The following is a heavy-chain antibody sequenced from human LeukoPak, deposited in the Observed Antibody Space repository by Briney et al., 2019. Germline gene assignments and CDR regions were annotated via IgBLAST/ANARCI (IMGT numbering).Heavy chain of an antibody. CDR3: VTQFFDF. D-gene: IGHD5-18*01. Sequence: AGGSLRLSCAASGFTFSNAWINWLRQAPGEGLEWVDRIKTKSDGGTTDYVAGVLGRFSISRDDSTNTVYLRLRGVKTEDTAVYYCVTQFFDFWGQGTLVTVSS. J-gene: IGHJ4*02. CDR2: IKTKSDGGTT. V-gene: IGHV3-15*01. CDR1: GFTFSNAW.